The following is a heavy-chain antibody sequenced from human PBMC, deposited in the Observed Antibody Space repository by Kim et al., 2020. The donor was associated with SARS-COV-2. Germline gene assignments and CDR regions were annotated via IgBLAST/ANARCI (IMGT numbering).Heavy chain of an antibody. Sequence: GGSLRFSCAASGFTFSSYWMHWVRQAPGKGLVWVSRINSDGSSTSYADSVKGRFTISRDNAKNTLYLQMNSLRAEDTAVYYCARDATAYYDFCSGYYYYYYGMDVWGQGTTVTVSS. CDR2: INSDGSST. V-gene: IGHV3-74*01. J-gene: IGHJ6*02. CDR1: GFTFSSYW. D-gene: IGHD3-3*01. CDR3: ARDATAYYDFCSGYYYYYYGMDV.